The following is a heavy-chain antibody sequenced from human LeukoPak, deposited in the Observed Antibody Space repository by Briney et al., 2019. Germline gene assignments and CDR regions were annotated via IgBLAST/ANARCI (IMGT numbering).Heavy chain of an antibody. Sequence: GGSLRLSCTASGFTFSSYTMSWVRQAPGKGLKWVSTITTGGPNTYYADSVKGRFTVSRDDSKNTLYLQMNSLRTEDTAVYYCAKDGGLWVSAHWGDSWGRGTLVTVSS. CDR1: GFTFSSYT. D-gene: IGHD7-27*01. CDR3: AKDGGLWVSAHWGDS. CDR2: ITTGGPNT. J-gene: IGHJ4*02. V-gene: IGHV3-23*01.